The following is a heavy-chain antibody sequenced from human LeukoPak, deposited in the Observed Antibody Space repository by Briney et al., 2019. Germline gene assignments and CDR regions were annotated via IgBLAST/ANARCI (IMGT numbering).Heavy chain of an antibody. D-gene: IGHD3-3*01. Sequence: SETLSLTCTVSGGSISSSSYYWGWIRQPPGKGLEWIGSIYCSGSTYYNPSLKSRVTISVDTSKNQFSLKLSSVTAADTAVYYCARVILSYYDFWSGYPIFFDYWGQGTLVTVSS. J-gene: IGHJ4*02. CDR3: ARVILSYYDFWSGYPIFFDY. V-gene: IGHV4-39*07. CDR1: GGSISSSSYY. CDR2: IYCSGST.